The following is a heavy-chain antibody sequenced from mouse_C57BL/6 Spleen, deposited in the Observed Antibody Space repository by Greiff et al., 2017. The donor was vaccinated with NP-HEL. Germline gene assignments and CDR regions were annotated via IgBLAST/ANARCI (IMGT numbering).Heavy chain of an antibody. CDR2: IWRGGST. Sequence: QVQLKESGPGLVQPSQSLSITCTVSGFSLTSYGVHWVRQSPGKGLEWLGVIWRGGSTDYNAAFMSRLSITKDNSKSQVFFKMNSLQADDTAIYYCAKNSLGTGTSYCAMDYWGQGTSVTVSS. V-gene: IGHV2-5*01. D-gene: IGHD4-1*01. J-gene: IGHJ4*01. CDR1: GFSLTSYG. CDR3: AKNSLGTGTSYCAMDY.